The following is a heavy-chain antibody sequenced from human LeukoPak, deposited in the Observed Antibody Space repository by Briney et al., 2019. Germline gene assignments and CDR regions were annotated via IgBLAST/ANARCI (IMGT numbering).Heavy chain of an antibody. V-gene: IGHV3-33*01. CDR1: GFTFSSFG. CDR3: ARDRDYDSANFDY. J-gene: IGHJ4*02. CDR2: IWYDGGHK. D-gene: IGHD3-22*01. Sequence: GGSLRLSCAASGFTFSSFGMHWVRQVPGKGLEWVAVIWYDGGHKYYADSVKGRFSISRDNSKNTLYLQMNSLRAEDTAVYYCARDRDYDSANFDYWGQGTLVTVSS.